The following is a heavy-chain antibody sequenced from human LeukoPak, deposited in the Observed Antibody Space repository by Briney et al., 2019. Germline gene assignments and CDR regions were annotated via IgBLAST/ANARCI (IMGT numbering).Heavy chain of an antibody. J-gene: IGHJ4*02. CDR3: AKGSRGTGALDY. Sequence: GRSLRLSCAASGFIFSSYAMSWVRQPAGKGLEWVSAISGSGGRTYYADSVKGGFIIPIDNSKKTLYLPMNRRSAVGGAVYFCAKGSRGTGALDYWGLGTLVTVSS. CDR1: GFIFSSYA. D-gene: IGHD3/OR15-3a*01. CDR2: ISGSGGRT. V-gene: IGHV3-23*01.